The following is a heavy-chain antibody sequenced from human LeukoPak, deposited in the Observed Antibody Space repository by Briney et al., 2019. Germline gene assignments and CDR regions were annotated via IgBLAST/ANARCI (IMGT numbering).Heavy chain of an antibody. CDR2: VYYDGTS. J-gene: IGHJ4*02. D-gene: IGHD5-24*01. CDR3: VRHISTNTGYFDS. V-gene: IGHV4-39*01. CDR1: GGSINSHSYY. Sequence: SETLSLTCTVSGGSINSHSYYWGWIRQPPGKGLEWIGSVYYDGTSYSNPSLKSRVAVFVDTSRGQFSLGLSFVTAADTALYYCVRHISTNTGYFDSCGQGTLVSVSS.